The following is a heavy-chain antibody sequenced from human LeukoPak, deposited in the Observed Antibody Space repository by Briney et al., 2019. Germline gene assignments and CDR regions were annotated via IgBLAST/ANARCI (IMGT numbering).Heavy chain of an antibody. CDR1: GGSISSSSYY. V-gene: IGHV4-39*07. Sequence: PSETLSLTCTVSGGSISSSSYYWGWIRQPPGKGLEWIGSIYYSGSTYYNPSLKSRVTISVDTSKNQFSLKLSSVTAADTAVYYCARDVGSSSFAGYRFDPWGQGTLVTVSS. J-gene: IGHJ5*02. CDR2: IYYSGST. D-gene: IGHD6-13*01. CDR3: ARDVGSSSFAGYRFDP.